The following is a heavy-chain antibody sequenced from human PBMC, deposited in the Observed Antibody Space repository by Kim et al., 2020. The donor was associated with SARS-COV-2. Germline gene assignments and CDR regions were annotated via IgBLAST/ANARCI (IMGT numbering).Heavy chain of an antibody. Sequence: ASVKVSCKASGSSFTSYYIHWLRQAPGQGPGWMGMINPPEGSTNYAQKFQDRVTMTRDTSTSTFYMELRSLRSEDTAVYYCATGGLRGWFDSWGQGTLVTVSS. V-gene: IGHV1-46*01. J-gene: IGHJ5*01. CDR2: INPPEGST. CDR3: ATGGLRGWFDS. CDR1: GSSFTSYY. D-gene: IGHD3-16*01.